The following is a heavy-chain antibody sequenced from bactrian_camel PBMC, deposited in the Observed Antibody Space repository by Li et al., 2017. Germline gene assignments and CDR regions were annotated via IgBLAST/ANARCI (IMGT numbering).Heavy chain of an antibody. D-gene: IGHD3*01. J-gene: IGHJ4*01. CDR1: GYQYNRNC. V-gene: IGHV3S40*01. CDR2: INSGGDTT. Sequence: VQLVESGGGLVQPGGSLRLSCAASGYQYNRNCMGWFRQAPGKGLERVSTINSGGDTTYYADSVKGRFTISRDNAKNTLYLHMNSLETEDTALYYCVTRGGLWVEYSASASYWGRGPRSPSP.